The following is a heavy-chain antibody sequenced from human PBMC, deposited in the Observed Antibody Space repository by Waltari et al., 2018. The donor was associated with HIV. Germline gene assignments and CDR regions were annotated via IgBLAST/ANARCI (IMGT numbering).Heavy chain of an antibody. CDR1: GYSFPSYW. J-gene: IGHJ4*02. D-gene: IGHD3-22*01. V-gene: IGHV5-51*03. CDR3: ARPKDYYDSSGYLYYFDY. CDR2: IYPGDSDT. Sequence: EVQLVQSGAEVKKPGESLKISCKGSGYSFPSYWIGWVRLMAGTRLEWMGIIYPGDSDTRYSPSFQGQVTISADKSISTAYLQWSSLKASDTAMYYCARPKDYYDSSGYLYYFDYWGQGTLVTVSS.